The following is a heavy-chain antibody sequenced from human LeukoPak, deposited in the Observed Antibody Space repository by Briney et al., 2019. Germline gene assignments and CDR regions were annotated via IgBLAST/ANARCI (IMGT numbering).Heavy chain of an antibody. CDR2: IYYSGST. V-gene: IGHV4-39*07. Sequence: PSETLSLTCTVSGGSISSSSYYWGWIRQPPGKGLEWIGSIYYSGSTYYNPSLKSRVTISVDTSKYQLSLKLSSVTAADPARYYCARRPAGPRDHWRQGTLVPVSS. CDR1: GGSISSSSYY. J-gene: IGHJ4*02. CDR3: ARRPAGPRDH. D-gene: IGHD2-2*01.